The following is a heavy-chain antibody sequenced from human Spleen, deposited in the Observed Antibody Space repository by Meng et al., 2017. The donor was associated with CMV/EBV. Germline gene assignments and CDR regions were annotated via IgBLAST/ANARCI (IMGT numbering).Heavy chain of an antibody. Sequence: GSVSSGSYYWSWIRQPPGKGLEWIGYIYYSGSTNYNPSLKSRVTISVDTSKNQFSLKLSSVTAADKAVYYCARESIFGVVIPNWFDPWGQGTLVTVSS. CDR3: ARESIFGVVIPNWFDP. J-gene: IGHJ5*02. CDR1: GSVSSGSYY. D-gene: IGHD3-3*01. CDR2: IYYSGST. V-gene: IGHV4-61*01.